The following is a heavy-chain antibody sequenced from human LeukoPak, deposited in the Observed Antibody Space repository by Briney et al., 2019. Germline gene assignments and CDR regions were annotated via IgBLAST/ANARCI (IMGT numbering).Heavy chain of an antibody. CDR1: GFTFSSYA. D-gene: IGHD2-2*01. J-gene: IGHJ3*02. V-gene: IGHV3-23*01. CDR2: ISGSGGST. Sequence: PGGSLRLSCAASGFTFSSYAMTWVRQAPGKGLEWVSAISGSGGSTYYADSVKGRFTISRDNSKNTLYLQMNSLRAEDTAVYYCAKAFTYCSSTSCSDAFDIWGLGTMVTVSS. CDR3: AKAFTYCSSTSCSDAFDI.